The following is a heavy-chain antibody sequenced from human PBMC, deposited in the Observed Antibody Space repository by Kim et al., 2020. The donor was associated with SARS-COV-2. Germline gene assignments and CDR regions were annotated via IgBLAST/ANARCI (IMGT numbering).Heavy chain of an antibody. D-gene: IGHD2-21*02. J-gene: IGHJ4*02. CDR1: GFTFSGSA. Sequence: GGSLRLSCAASGFTFSGSAMHWVRQASGKGLEWVGRIRSKANSYATAYAASVKGRFTISRDDSKNTAYLQMNSLKTEDTAVYYCTTKLVTVFDYWGQGTLVTVSS. CDR3: TTKLVTVFDY. CDR2: IRSKANSYAT. V-gene: IGHV3-73*01.